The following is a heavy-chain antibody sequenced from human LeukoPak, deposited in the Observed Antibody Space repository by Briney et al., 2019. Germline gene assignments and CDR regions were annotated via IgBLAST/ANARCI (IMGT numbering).Heavy chain of an antibody. CDR1: GFTFSSYN. D-gene: IGHD6-13*01. CDR2: ITSDSRYM. V-gene: IGHV3-21*04. Sequence: PGGSLRLSCAASGFTFSSYNMNWVRQAPGKGLEWVSSITSDSRYMYYADSVKGRFTISRDNAKNSLYLQMNSLRAEDTAVYYCARDLMGIAYRGAFYYWGQGTLVTVSS. J-gene: IGHJ4*02. CDR3: ARDLMGIAYRGAFYY.